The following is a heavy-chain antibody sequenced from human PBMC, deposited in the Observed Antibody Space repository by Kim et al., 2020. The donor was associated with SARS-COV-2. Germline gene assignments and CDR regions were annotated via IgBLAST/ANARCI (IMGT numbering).Heavy chain of an antibody. CDR1: GFTFSDHY. J-gene: IGHJ4*02. CDR3: AREPIRDGYNSYYFDY. V-gene: IGHV3-72*01. D-gene: IGHD5-12*01. Sequence: GGSLRLSCAASGFTFSDHYMDWVRQAPGKGLEWVGRTRNKANSYTTEYAASVKGRFTISRDDSKNSLYLQMNSLKTEDTAVYYCAREPIRDGYNSYYFDYWGQGTLVTVSS. CDR2: TRNKANSYTT.